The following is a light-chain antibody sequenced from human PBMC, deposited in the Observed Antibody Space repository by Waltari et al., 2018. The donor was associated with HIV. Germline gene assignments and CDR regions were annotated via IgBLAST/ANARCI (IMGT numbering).Light chain of an antibody. Sequence: PLTQSPSFLSASVGDRVTVTCRASQDITRYFAWYQQKPGKDPKLLVYCTSFLARGVPSRFRGSGTGTEFTLTITSLQPEDFATYYCQQVYSYPLTFGPGTKVDI. J-gene: IGKJ3*01. CDR3: QQVYSYPLT. V-gene: IGKV1-9*01. CDR2: CTS. CDR1: QDITRY.